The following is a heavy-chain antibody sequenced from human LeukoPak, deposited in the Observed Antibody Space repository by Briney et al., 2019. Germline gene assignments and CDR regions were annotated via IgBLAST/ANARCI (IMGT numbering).Heavy chain of an antibody. CDR1: GGTFSSYA. D-gene: IGHD5-24*01. J-gene: IGHJ4*02. CDR2: IIPIFGTA. V-gene: IGHV1-69*01. Sequence: SVKVSCKASGGTFSSYAISWVRQAPGQGLEWMGGIIPIFGTANYAQKFQGRVTITADESTSTAYMELSSLRSEDTAVYYCARGRDGYNYAVYWGQGTLVTVSS. CDR3: ARGRDGYNYAVY.